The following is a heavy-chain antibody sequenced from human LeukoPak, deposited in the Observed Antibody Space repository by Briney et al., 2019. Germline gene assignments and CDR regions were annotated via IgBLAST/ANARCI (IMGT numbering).Heavy chain of an antibody. Sequence: GESLKISCKGSGYSFTSYWIGWVRQMPGKGLELMGMIFPGDSDTRYSPSFQGQVTISADKSISTAYLQWSSLKASDTAMYYCARQAYYYGSGNYAAYYWGQGTLVTVSS. D-gene: IGHD3-10*01. CDR2: IFPGDSDT. CDR1: GYSFTSYW. V-gene: IGHV5-51*01. CDR3: ARQAYYYGSGNYAAYY. J-gene: IGHJ4*02.